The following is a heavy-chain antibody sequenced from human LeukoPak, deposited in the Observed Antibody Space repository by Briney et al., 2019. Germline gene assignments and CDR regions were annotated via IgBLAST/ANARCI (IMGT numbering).Heavy chain of an antibody. CDR3: ARAASYYDSSGYYS. J-gene: IGHJ5*02. V-gene: IGHV3-7*02. Sequence: PGGSLRLSCAASGFTFSSYWMIWVRQAPGKGLEWVANIQQDGSEKYYVDSVKGRFTISRDNAKNSLYLQMNSLRDEDTAVYYCARAASYYDSSGYYSWGQGTLVTVSS. CDR1: GFTFSSYW. CDR2: IQQDGSEK. D-gene: IGHD3-22*01.